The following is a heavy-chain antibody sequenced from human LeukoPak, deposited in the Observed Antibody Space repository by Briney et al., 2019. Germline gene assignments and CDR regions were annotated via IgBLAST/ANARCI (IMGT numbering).Heavy chain of an antibody. CDR1: GGSFSGYY. CDR3: ARGPYCSGGSCYSGMGFDP. Sequence: SETLSLTCAVYGGSFSGYYWSWIRQPPGKGLEWIGEINHSGGTNYNPSLKSRVTMSVDTSKNQFSLKLSSVTAADTAVYYCARGPYCSGGSCYSGMGFDPWGQGTLVTVSS. J-gene: IGHJ5*02. D-gene: IGHD2-15*01. CDR2: INHSGGT. V-gene: IGHV4-34*01.